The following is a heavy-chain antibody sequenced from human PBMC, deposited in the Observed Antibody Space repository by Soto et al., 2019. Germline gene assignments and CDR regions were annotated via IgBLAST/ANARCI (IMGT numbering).Heavy chain of an antibody. CDR3: ARDQGVVVTADNWFDP. CDR1: GGSITDYS. CDR2: IFSSGST. J-gene: IGHJ5*02. V-gene: IGHV4-4*07. Sequence: PSETLSLTCTVSGGSITDYSWVWIRQPAGKGLEWIGRIFSSGSTNYNPSLKGRITMSLDTSRNQFSLKLNSATATDPAVYFCARDQGVVVTADNWFDPWGQGILVTVSS. D-gene: IGHD2-21*02.